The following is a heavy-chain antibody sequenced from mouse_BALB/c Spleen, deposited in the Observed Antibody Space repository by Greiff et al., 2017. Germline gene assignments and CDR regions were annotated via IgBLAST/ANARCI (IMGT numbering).Heavy chain of an antibody. CDR1: GYSITSDYA. CDR2: ISYSGST. V-gene: IGHV3-2*02. CDR3: ARGDGNPYYAMDY. J-gene: IGHJ4*01. D-gene: IGHD2-1*01. Sequence: VQLKESGPGLVKPSQSLSLTCTVTGYSITSDYAWNWIRQFPGNKLEWMGYISYSGSTSYNPSLKSRISITRDTSKNQFFLQLNSVTTEDTATYYCARGDGNPYYAMDYWGQGTSVTVSS.